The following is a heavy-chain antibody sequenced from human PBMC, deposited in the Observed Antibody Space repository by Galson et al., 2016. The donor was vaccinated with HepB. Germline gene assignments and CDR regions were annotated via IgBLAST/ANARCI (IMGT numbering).Heavy chain of an antibody. CDR3: ARLVGANVEY. J-gene: IGHJ4*02. V-gene: IGHV1-18*01. CDR1: GYTFTSYG. Sequence: SGYTFTSYGISWVRQAPGQGLEWLRWISTYNDNTNYTQKLQGRVTMTTDRSTRTAYLEVRSLRSDDTAVYYCARLVGANVEYWGQGTLVIVSS. CDR2: ISTYNDNT. D-gene: IGHD1-26*01.